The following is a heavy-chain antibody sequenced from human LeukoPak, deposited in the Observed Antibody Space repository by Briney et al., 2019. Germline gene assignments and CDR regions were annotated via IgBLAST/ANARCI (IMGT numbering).Heavy chain of an antibody. CDR2: ISSSGSTI. D-gene: IGHD3-22*01. Sequence: GGSLRLSCAASGFTFSDYYMSWIRQAPGKGLEWVSYISSSGSTIYYADSVKGRFTISRDNAKNSLYLQMNSLRAEDTAVYYCVTYYYDSSGYSDYWGQGTLVTVSS. V-gene: IGHV3-11*04. CDR1: GFTFSDYY. J-gene: IGHJ4*02. CDR3: VTYYYDSSGYSDY.